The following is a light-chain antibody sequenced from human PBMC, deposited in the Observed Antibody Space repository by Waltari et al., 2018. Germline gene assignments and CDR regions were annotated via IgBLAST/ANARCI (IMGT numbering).Light chain of an antibody. J-gene: IGKJ1*01. V-gene: IGKV3-20*01. CDR2: GAS. CDR1: QGFTRA. Sequence: EIVLPPSPGPLSLSPGERSTLPCRTSQGFTRALAWYQQKPGQAPRPLIYGASNRATGSPDRFSGSGSGTDFSLTISSLEPEDFAVYYCQHYLRLPVTFGQGTKVEVK. CDR3: QHYLRLPVT.